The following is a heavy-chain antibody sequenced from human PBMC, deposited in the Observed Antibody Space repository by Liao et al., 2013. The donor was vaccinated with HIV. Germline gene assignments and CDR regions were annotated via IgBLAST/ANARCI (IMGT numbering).Heavy chain of an antibody. D-gene: IGHD7-27*01. V-gene: IGHV4-61*02. Sequence: QVQLQESGPGLVKPSQTLSLTCTVSRGSISSGSYSWSWIRQPAGKGLEWIGRIYTSGSTNYNPSLKSRVTISVDTSKNQFSLKLSSVTAADTAVYYCARDSNWLYWYFDLWAVAPWSLSPQ. CDR3: ARDSNWLYWYFDL. J-gene: IGHJ2*01. CDR2: IYTSGST. CDR1: RGSISSGSYS.